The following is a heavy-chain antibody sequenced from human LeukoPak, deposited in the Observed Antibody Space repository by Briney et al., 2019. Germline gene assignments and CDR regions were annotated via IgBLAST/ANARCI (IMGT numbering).Heavy chain of an antibody. V-gene: IGHV3-33*01. CDR1: GFTFRSYG. CDR2: IWYDGSNN. Sequence: GGSLRLSCAASGFTFRSYGMHWVRQAPGKGLEWVAVIWYDGSNNFCADSVKGRFTISRDNSKNTLYLQMNSLRADDTAVYYCARDISSHYFDNWGQGTLVTVSS. J-gene: IGHJ4*02. CDR3: ARDISSHYFDN.